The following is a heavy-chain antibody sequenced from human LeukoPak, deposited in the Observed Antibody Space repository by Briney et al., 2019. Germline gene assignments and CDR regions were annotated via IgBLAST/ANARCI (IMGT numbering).Heavy chain of an antibody. J-gene: IGHJ4*02. V-gene: IGHV4-34*01. CDR3: ARATTIFGVVINFDY. CDR1: GGSFSGYY. D-gene: IGHD3-3*01. CDR2: INHSGST. Sequence: PSETLSLTCAVYGGSFSGYYWSWIRQPPGKGLEWIGEINHSGSTNYNPSLKSRVTISVDTSKNQFSLKLSSVTAADTALYYCARATTIFGVVINFDYWGQGTLVTVSS.